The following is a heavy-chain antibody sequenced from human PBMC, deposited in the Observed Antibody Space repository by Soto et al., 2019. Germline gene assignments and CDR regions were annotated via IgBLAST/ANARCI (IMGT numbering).Heavy chain of an antibody. CDR3: ARGADYYDSSGYLDY. CDR2: IYHSGST. Sequence: LSLTCAVSGGSISSGGYSWSWIRQPPGKGLEWIGYIYHSGSTYYNPSLKSRVTISVDRSKNQFSLKLSSVTAADTAVYYCARGADYYDSSGYLDYWGQGTLVTVSS. J-gene: IGHJ4*02. V-gene: IGHV4-30-2*01. CDR1: GGSISSGGYS. D-gene: IGHD3-22*01.